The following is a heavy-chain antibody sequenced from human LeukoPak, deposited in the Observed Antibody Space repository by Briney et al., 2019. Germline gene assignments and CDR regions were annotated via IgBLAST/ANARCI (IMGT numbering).Heavy chain of an antibody. CDR2: ISVSGDTT. V-gene: IGHV3-23*01. D-gene: IGHD3-10*01. CDR3: AKLGAASARYFDL. J-gene: IGHJ2*01. CDR1: GFTFTTYA. Sequence: PGGSLRLSCAASGFTFTTYAVTWVRQAPGKGLEWVSTISVSGDTTYYADSVKGRFTISRDNSKNTLYLQMNGLRAEDTAVYYCAKLGAASARYFDLWGRGTLVTVSS.